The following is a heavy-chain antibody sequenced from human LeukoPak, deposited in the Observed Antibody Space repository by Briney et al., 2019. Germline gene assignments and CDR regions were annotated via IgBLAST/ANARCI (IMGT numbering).Heavy chain of an antibody. J-gene: IGHJ4*02. V-gene: IGHV4-34*01. CDR2: INHSGST. CDR1: GGSFSGYC. CDR3: ARGRTFDY. Sequence: PSETLSLTCAVYGGSFSGYCWSWIRQPPGKGLEWIGEINHSGSTNYNPSLKSRVTISVDTSKNQFSLKLSSVTAADTAVYYCARGRTFDYWGQGTLVTVSS.